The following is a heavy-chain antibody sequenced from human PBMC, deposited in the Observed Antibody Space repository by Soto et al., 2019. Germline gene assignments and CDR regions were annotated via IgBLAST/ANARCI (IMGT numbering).Heavy chain of an antibody. V-gene: IGHV3-30-3*01. CDR2: ISYDGSNK. J-gene: IGHJ4*02. CDR1: GFTFSNYA. CDR3: ARDLTYSFDY. Sequence: QVQLVETGGGVVQPGGSPRLSCAASGFTFSNYAVHWVRQAPGKGLEWVALISYDGSNKYYADSVKGRFTISRDNSKNTLYLQMNSLRPEDTAVYYCARDLTYSFDYWGQGTLVTGSS. D-gene: IGHD3-10*01.